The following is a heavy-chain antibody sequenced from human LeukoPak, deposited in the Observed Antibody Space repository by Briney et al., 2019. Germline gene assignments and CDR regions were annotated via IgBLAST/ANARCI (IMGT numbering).Heavy chain of an antibody. Sequence: GGSLRLSCAASGFTFSSYGMHWVRQAPGKGLEWVAVIWYDGSNKYYADSVKGRFTISRDNSKNTLYLQMNSLRAEDTAVYYCANPYCSSTSCPDYWGQGTLVTVSS. CDR3: ANPYCSSTSCPDY. CDR1: GFTFSSYG. CDR2: IWYDGSNK. D-gene: IGHD2-2*01. V-gene: IGHV3-33*06. J-gene: IGHJ4*02.